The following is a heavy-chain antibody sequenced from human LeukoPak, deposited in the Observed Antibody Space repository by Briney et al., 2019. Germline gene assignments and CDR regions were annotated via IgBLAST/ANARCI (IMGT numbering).Heavy chain of an antibody. J-gene: IGHJ4*02. V-gene: IGHV1-46*01. Sequence: GASVKVSCKASGYSFTSHYMHWVRQAPGQGLEWLGLINPSGSSTLYAQKFQGRVTMTRDMSTTTDYMELSSLRSEDTAVYYCARISSSWHYFDYWGQGTLVTVSS. CDR3: ARISSSWHYFDY. CDR2: INPSGSST. D-gene: IGHD6-13*01. CDR1: GYSFTSHY.